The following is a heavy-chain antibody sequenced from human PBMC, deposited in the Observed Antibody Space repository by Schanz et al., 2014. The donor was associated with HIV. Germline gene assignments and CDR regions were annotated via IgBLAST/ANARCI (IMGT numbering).Heavy chain of an antibody. CDR2: INPNSGGT. CDR3: AMGPDYYDSSAYYRVGLWYFDL. D-gene: IGHD3-22*01. J-gene: IGHJ2*01. V-gene: IGHV1-2*02. CDR1: GYTFTGYY. Sequence: QVPLVQSGAEVQKPGASVKVSCKASGYTFTGYYMHWVRQAPGQGLEWMGWINPNSGGTNYAQKFQGRVTMTRDTSISTAYMELRRLRYDDTAVYYCAMGPDYYDSSAYYRVGLWYFDLWGRGTLVTVSS.